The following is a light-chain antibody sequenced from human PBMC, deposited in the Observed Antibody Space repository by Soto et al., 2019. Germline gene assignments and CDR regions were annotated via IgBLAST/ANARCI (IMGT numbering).Light chain of an antibody. Sequence: SYELTQPPSVSVAPGQTATITCGGNNIGSKSVHWYQQKPGQAPVVVVYDDRDRASGIPERFSGSNSGNTATLTITRVEVGDEADYYCATWDVTLGGHIVFGGGTQLTVL. CDR2: DDR. V-gene: IGLV3-21*02. CDR3: ATWDVTLGGHIV. J-gene: IGLJ7*01. CDR1: NIGSKS.